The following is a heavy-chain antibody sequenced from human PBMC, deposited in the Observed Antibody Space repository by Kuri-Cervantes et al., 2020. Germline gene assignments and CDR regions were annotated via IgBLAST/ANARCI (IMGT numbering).Heavy chain of an antibody. CDR2: INHWGST. CDR3: ARRRGGSGGPIDY. Sequence: SETLSLTCAVYGGSLSGYYWNWIRQPPGKGLEWIGEINHWGSTKYNPSLKSRVTISVDTSKNQFSLKLTSVTAADAAMYYCARRRGGSGGPIDYWGQGTLVTVSS. D-gene: IGHD2-15*01. V-gene: IGHV4-34*01. J-gene: IGHJ4*02. CDR1: GGSLSGYY.